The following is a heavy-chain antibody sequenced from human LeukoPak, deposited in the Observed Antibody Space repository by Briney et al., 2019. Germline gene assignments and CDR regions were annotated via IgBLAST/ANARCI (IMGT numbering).Heavy chain of an antibody. D-gene: IGHD1-26*01. CDR2: IYYSGST. CDR1: GGSFSGYY. Sequence: SETLSLTCAVYGGSFSGYYWSWIRQPPGKGLEWIGYIYYSGSTNYNPSLKGRVTISVDTSKNQFSLKLSSVTAADTAVYYCARDLRESGSSLDYWGQGTLVTVSS. CDR3: ARDLRESGSSLDY. J-gene: IGHJ4*02. V-gene: IGHV4-59*01.